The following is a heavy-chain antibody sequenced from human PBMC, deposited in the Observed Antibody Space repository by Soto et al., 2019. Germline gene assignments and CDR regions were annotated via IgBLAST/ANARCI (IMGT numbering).Heavy chain of an antibody. Sequence: SETLSLTCNVPGGSDSSGSYYWSWIRQPPGKGLEWIGYISYSGSTNYHPPLQSRVTISADTSNNPFSLKLSSVTAADTAVYYCARLGYCGYDYVPPFDYWGQGTLVTVSS. V-gene: IGHV4-61*01. CDR3: ARLGYCGYDYVPPFDY. J-gene: IGHJ4*02. D-gene: IGHD5-12*01. CDR2: ISYSGST. CDR1: GGSDSSGSYY.